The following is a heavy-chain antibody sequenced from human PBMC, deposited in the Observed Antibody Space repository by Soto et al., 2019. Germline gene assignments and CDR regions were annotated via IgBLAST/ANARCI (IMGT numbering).Heavy chain of an antibody. Sequence: SETLSLTCTVSGGSISSYYWSWIRQPPGKGLEWIGYIYYSGSTNYNPSLKSLVTISVDTSKNQFSLKVSSVTAADTAVYYCARAQPLRNFDYWGQGTLVTVSS. CDR3: ARAQPLRNFDY. CDR1: GGSISSYY. D-gene: IGHD3-3*01. CDR2: IYYSGST. J-gene: IGHJ4*02. V-gene: IGHV4-59*01.